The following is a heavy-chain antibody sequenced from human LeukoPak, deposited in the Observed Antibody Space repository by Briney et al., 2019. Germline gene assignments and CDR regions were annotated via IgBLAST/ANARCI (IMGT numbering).Heavy chain of an antibody. CDR1: SGSISINNYY. Sequence: PSETLSLTCTASSGSISINNYYWGWIRQPPGEGVEWIGSIYYSGSTHYNPSLKSRVTISVDTSKNQSSLKLSSVTAADTAVYYCERLVIPAGVETTFYAFDIWGQGTMATVSS. CDR3: ERLVIPAGVETTFYAFDI. V-gene: IGHV4-39*01. CDR2: IYYSGST. J-gene: IGHJ3*02. D-gene: IGHD2/OR15-2a*01.